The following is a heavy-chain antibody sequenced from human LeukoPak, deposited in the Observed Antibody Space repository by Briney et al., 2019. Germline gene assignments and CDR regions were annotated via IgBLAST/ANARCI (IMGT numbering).Heavy chain of an antibody. CDR1: GFTFSSYD. D-gene: IGHD3-22*01. Sequence: GGSLRLSCAASGFTFSSYDMSWVRQAPGKGLEWVSAISGSGGSTYYADSVKGRFTISRDNSKNTLYLQMNSLRAEDTAVYYCAKVYDPRYYYDSSGYYSWGQGTLVTVSS. CDR3: AKVYDPRYYYDSSGYYS. CDR2: ISGSGGST. V-gene: IGHV3-23*01. J-gene: IGHJ5*02.